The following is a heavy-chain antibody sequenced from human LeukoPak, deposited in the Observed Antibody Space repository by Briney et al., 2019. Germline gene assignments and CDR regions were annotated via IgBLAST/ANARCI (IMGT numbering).Heavy chain of an antibody. CDR3: AKAQTANWDFNYYGLDV. Sequence: GGSLRLSCAASGFTFTNYAMSWVRQAPGKGLEWVSGISNGGGGTYYADSVEGRFTVSRDNSKNTLYLQLSSLRAEDTAVYYCAKAQTANWDFNYYGLDVWGQGTTVTVSS. CDR2: ISNGGGGT. D-gene: IGHD7-27*01. J-gene: IGHJ6*02. V-gene: IGHV3-23*01. CDR1: GFTFTNYA.